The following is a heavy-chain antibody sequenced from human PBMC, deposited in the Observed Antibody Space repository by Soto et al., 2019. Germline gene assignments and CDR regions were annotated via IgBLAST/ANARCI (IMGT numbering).Heavy chain of an antibody. D-gene: IGHD2-21*01. Sequence: GGSLRLSCAASGFTFDDYAMHWVRQAPGKGLEWVSGISWNSGSIGYADSVKGRFTISRDNAKNSLYLQMNSLRAEDTALYYCAKGLVLARYYYYMDVWGKGTTVTVSS. CDR3: AKGLVLARYYYYMDV. CDR2: ISWNSGSI. CDR1: GFTFDDYA. V-gene: IGHV3-9*01. J-gene: IGHJ6*03.